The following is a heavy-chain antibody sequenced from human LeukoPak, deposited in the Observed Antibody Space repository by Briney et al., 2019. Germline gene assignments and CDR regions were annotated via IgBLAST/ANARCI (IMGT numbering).Heavy chain of an antibody. J-gene: IGHJ4*02. CDR1: GFTFSSSA. CDR3: AKDRSYGSEALDY. D-gene: IGHD5-18*01. Sequence: GGSLRLSCAASGFTFSSSAMSWVRQAPGKGLEWVSAISNNGGYTYYADSVQGRFTISRDNSKNTLYLQMNSLRAEDTAVYYCAKDRSYGSEALDYWGQGTLVTVSS. CDR2: ISNNGGYT. V-gene: IGHV3-23*01.